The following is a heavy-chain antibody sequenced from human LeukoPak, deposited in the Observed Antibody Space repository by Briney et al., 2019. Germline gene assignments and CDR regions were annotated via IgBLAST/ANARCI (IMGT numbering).Heavy chain of an antibody. CDR1: GFTFSSYA. V-gene: IGHV3-23*01. Sequence: PGGSLRLSCAASGFTFSSYAMSWVRQAPGKGLEWVSAISGSGGSTYYADSVKGRFTISRDNSKNTLYLQMNSLRAEDTAVYYCAKAGYCSSTSCYTRSGFDPWGQGTLVTVSS. D-gene: IGHD2-2*02. J-gene: IGHJ5*02. CDR2: ISGSGGST. CDR3: AKAGYCSSTSCYTRSGFDP.